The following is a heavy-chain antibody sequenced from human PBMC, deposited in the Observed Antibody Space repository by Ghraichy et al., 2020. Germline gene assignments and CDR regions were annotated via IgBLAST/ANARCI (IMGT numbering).Heavy chain of an antibody. Sequence: ASVKVSCKASGYTFTSYAMHWVRQAPGQRLEWMGWINAGNGNTKYSQKFQGRVTITRDTSASTAYMELSSLRSEDTAVYYCAREPRGYSGYDNYYYYGMDVWGQGTTVTVSS. V-gene: IGHV1-3*01. CDR1: GYTFTSYA. D-gene: IGHD5-12*01. CDR2: INAGNGNT. CDR3: AREPRGYSGYDNYYYYGMDV. J-gene: IGHJ6*02.